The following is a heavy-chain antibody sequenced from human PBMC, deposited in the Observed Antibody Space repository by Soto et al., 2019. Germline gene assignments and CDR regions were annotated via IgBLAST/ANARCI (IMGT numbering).Heavy chain of an antibody. CDR3: ARGMTPPGAPAWYYFDS. CDR1: GASFTGTSY. CDR2: FSVSGTT. J-gene: IGHJ4*02. D-gene: IGHD2-8*02. Sequence: SETLSLTCTVSGASFTGTSYCSLSQEPAGKGLEWIGRFSVSGTTKYRPSLRSRVTMSEDVSENQFSLRLTSVTAADTVLYYCARGMTPPGAPAWYYFDSWGQGTLVTVSS. V-gene: IGHV4-4*07.